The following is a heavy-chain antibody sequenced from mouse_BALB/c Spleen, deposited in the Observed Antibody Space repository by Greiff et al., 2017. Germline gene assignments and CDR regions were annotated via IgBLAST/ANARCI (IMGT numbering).Heavy chain of an antibody. CDR2: ILPGSGST. Sequence: QVQLKQSGAELMKPGASVKISCKATGYTFSSYWIEWVKQRPGHGLEWIGEILPGSGSTNYNEKFKGKATFTADTSSNTAYMQLSSLTSEDSAVYYCARKGNGNFPFAYWGQGTLVTVSA. J-gene: IGHJ3*01. D-gene: IGHD2-1*01. V-gene: IGHV1-9*01. CDR1: GYTFSSYW. CDR3: ARKGNGNFPFAY.